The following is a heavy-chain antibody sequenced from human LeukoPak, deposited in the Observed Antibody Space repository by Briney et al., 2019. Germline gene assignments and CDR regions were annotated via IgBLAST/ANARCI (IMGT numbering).Heavy chain of an antibody. D-gene: IGHD3-9*01. CDR2: IHYTGGT. CDR1: GGSISGYY. J-gene: IGHJ4*02. V-gene: IGHV4-34*01. Sequence: SETLSLTCAVYGGSISGYYWSWIRQPPGKGLEWVGEIHYTGGTSYNPSLKSRATISIDTSKHQLSLKLSSVTAADTAVYYCARGNILSGYCFDLWGQGALVSVSS. CDR3: ARGNILSGYCFDL.